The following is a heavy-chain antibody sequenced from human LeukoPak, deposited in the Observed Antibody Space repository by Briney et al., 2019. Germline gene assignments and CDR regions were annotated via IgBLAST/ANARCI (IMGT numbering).Heavy chain of an antibody. CDR1: GFTFSEYS. CDR3: ARQVSGYGSGSFYFDC. CDR2: ISTSSSHI. D-gene: IGHD3-10*01. V-gene: IGHV3-21*01. Sequence: GGSLRLSCAASGFTFSEYSMNWVRPAPGKGLEWVSFISTSSSHIYYGDSLKGRFTISRDNARNSVSLQMNSLIAEDTAVYYCARQVSGYGSGSFYFDCWGQGMLVTVSS. J-gene: IGHJ4*02.